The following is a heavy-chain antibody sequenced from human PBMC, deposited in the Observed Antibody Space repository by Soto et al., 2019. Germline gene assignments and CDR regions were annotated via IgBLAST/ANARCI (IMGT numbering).Heavy chain of an antibody. V-gene: IGHV3-48*03. CDR1: GFYFMHHE. Sequence: WGPLRLSCEASGFYFMHHEINLFRQSPLKGLEWLSYIGSTGSTIYYADSVEGRFTISRDDGKNSVYLQMNTLRAEDTAVYYCARRGYSGYDWGWYFDFWGQGTPVTVSS. CDR2: IGSTGSTI. J-gene: IGHJ4*02. CDR3: ARRGYSGYDWGWYFDF. D-gene: IGHD5-12*01.